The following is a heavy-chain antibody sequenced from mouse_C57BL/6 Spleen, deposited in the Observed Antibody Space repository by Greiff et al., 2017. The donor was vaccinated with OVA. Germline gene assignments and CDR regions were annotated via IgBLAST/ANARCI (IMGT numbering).Heavy chain of an antibody. CDR3: ARGGLRHYFDY. J-gene: IGHJ2*01. CDR2: SYPGDGDT. CDR1: GYAFSSSW. Sequence: QVQLKESGPELVKPGASVKISCKASGYAFSSSWMNWVKQRPGKGLEWIGRSYPGDGDTNYNGKFKGKATLTADKSSSTAYMQLSSLTSEDSAVYFCARGGLRHYFDYWGQGTTLTVSS. V-gene: IGHV1-82*01. D-gene: IGHD2-4*01.